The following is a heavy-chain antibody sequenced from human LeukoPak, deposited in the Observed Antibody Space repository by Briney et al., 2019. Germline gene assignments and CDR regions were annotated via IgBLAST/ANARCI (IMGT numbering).Heavy chain of an antibody. CDR2: TSSDESNK. D-gene: IGHD3-10*01. J-gene: IGHJ4*02. V-gene: IGHV3-30*18. CDR3: AKKLAGGLEELPDY. Sequence: PGGSLRLSCAASGFTFNTYGMHWVRQAPDKGLEWVAVTSSDESNKYYADSVKGRFTISRDNSKNTLYLLMNSLRAEDTAVYYCAKKLAGGLEELPDYWGQGTLVTVSS. CDR1: GFTFNTYG.